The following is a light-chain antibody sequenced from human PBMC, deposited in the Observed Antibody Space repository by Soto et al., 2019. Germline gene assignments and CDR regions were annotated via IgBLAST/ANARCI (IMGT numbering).Light chain of an antibody. Sequence: DIQITQSPSSLSASVGDRVTITCRASQSISISLNWYQLKPGKAPNLLMYGASYLKSGVPTRFSGSGSGTDFTLTIRSLKAEDFATYYCQQTYTTPEITVGQGTRREIK. CDR2: GAS. V-gene: IGKV1-39*01. J-gene: IGKJ5*01. CDR3: QQTYTTPEIT. CDR1: QSISIS.